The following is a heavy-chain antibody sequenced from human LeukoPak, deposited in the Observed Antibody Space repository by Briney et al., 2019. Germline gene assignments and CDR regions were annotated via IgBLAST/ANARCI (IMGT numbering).Heavy chain of an antibody. J-gene: IGHJ5*02. CDR1: GGSISSYY. D-gene: IGHD2-2*02. V-gene: IGHV4-59*12. Sequence: SETLSLTCTVSGGSISSYYWSWIRQPPGKGLEWIGYIYYSGSTNYNPSLKSRVTMSVDTSKNQFSLKLSSVTAADTAVYYCARERGDIVVVPAAIRKFDPWGQGTLVTVSS. CDR2: IYYSGST. CDR3: ARERGDIVVVPAAIRKFDP.